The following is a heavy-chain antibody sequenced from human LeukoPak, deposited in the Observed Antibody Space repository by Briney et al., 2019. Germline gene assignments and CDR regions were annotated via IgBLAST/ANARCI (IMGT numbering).Heavy chain of an antibody. CDR1: GGSISSSSYY. CDR3: ARPGQGYFDS. CDR2: IYYSGRI. V-gene: IGHV4-39*01. Sequence: SETLSLTCTVSGGSISSSSYYWGWIRQPPGKGLEWIGSIYYSGRIYSNPSLKSRVTIALDTSKNQFSLKLSSVTAADTAVYYCARPGQGYFDSWGPGTPVSVSS. J-gene: IGHJ4*02.